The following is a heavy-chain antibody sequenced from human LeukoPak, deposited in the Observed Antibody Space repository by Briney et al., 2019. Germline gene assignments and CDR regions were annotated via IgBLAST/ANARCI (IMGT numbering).Heavy chain of an antibody. V-gene: IGHV4-31*03. CDR1: GGSISSGGYY. CDR2: IYYSGTT. D-gene: IGHD7-27*01. Sequence: SQTLSLTCTVSGGSISSGGYYWSWIRQLPGKRLEWIGYIYYSGTTSYNPSLKSRLTISLDTSENQFSLKLSSVTAADTAVYYCARGSTGDKSNNWGQGTLVTVSS. CDR3: ARGSTGDKSNN. J-gene: IGHJ4*02.